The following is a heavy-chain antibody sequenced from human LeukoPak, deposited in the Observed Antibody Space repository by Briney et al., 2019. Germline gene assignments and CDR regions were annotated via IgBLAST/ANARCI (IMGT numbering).Heavy chain of an antibody. J-gene: IGHJ4*02. CDR1: GFTFSSYA. V-gene: IGHV3-23*01. Sequence: GGSLRLSCAASGFTFSSYAMSWVRQAPGKGLEWVSAISGSGGSTYYADSVKGRFTISRDNSKNTLYLQMNSLRAEDTAVYYCAKRHYDSSGYFPLAYFDYRGQGTLVTVSS. D-gene: IGHD3-22*01. CDR3: AKRHYDSSGYFPLAYFDY. CDR2: ISGSGGST.